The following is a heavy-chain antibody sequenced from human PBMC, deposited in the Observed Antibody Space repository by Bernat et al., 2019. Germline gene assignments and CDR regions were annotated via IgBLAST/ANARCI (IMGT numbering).Heavy chain of an antibody. J-gene: IGHJ4*02. D-gene: IGHD3-16*02. CDR1: GYTFTSYG. CDR3: ASHKVTFGGVIVEDY. CDR2: ISAYNGNT. V-gene: IGHV1-18*01. Sequence: QVKVVQYGAEVKKPGASVKVSGKASGYTFTSYGISWVRQAPGQGLEWMGWISAYNGNTNYAQKLQGRVTMTTDTSTSTAYMELRSLRSDDTAVYYCASHKVTFGGVIVEDYCGQGTLFSV.